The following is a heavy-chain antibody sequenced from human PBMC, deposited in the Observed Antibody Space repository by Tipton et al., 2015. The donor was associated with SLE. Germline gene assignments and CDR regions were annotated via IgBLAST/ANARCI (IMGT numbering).Heavy chain of an antibody. J-gene: IGHJ3*02. V-gene: IGHV4-38-2*01. CDR1: RYSISGGYY. CDR2: IYHSGST. D-gene: IGHD4-17*01. CDR3: AKAGSTVTGACDI. Sequence: TLSLTCAVSRYSISGGYYWGWFRQPPGKGLEWIGSIYHSGSTYYHPPLKSRVTISVDTSRNQFSLRLSSVTAADTAVYYCAKAGSTVTGACDIWGQGTMVTVSS.